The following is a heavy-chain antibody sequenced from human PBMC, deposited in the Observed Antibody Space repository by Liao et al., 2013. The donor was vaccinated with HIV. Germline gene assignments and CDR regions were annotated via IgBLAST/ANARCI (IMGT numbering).Heavy chain of an antibody. D-gene: IGHD4-23*01. CDR2: IYYSGST. CDR1: GGSISSYY. Sequence: QVQLQQWGAGLLKPSETLSLTCAVYGGSISSYYWSWIRQPPGKGLEWIGYIYYSGSTNYNPSLKSRVTISVDTSKNQFSLKLSSVTAADTAVYYCARWDYGGNSYFDIWGQGTMVTVSS. J-gene: IGHJ3*02. CDR3: ARWDYGGNSYFDI. V-gene: IGHV4-59*01.